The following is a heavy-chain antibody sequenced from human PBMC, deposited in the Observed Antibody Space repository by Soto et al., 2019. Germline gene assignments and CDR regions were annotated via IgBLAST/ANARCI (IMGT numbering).Heavy chain of an antibody. CDR3: ARGPQNNDAFDI. Sequence: GGPLRLSCAACGFTFSRYYLHWVRQATGKGLEWVSAIGTAGDTYYPGSVKGRFTISRENAKNSLYLQMNSLRAGDTAVYYCARGPQNNDAFDIWGQGTMVTVSS. CDR2: IGTAGDT. J-gene: IGHJ3*02. CDR1: GFTFSRYY. V-gene: IGHV3-13*01.